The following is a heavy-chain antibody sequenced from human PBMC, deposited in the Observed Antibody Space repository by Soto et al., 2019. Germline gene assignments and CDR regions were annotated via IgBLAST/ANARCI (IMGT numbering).Heavy chain of an antibody. J-gene: IGHJ4*02. CDR1: GGSMRTYF. CDR3: AAGEASSRNLAPYYLDF. Sequence: PSATLSLTCPVSGGSMRTYFWTWIRQPPGKGLECIGYIHYSGTTSFFPSYNPSLRSRVTISEDTSKNQFSLKLLSVTTADTAVYFCAAGEASSRNLAPYYLDFWGQGTLVTVSS. CDR2: IHYSGTT. D-gene: IGHD6-13*01. V-gene: IGHV4-59*01.